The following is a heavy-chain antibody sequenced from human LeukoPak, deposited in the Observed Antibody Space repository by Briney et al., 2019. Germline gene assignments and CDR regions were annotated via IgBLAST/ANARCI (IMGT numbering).Heavy chain of an antibody. CDR2: TWHDGSRK. D-gene: IGHD3-22*01. V-gene: IGHV3-33*01. J-gene: IGHJ1*01. CDR1: GFTLSNYG. Sequence: GGSLRLSCAASGFTLSNYGMHWVRQAPGKGLEWVAATWHDGSRKYYAESVKGRFTISRDNARNTVYVQMDSLRAEDTAVCYCARDEGDSSGYYPGLWGQGTLVTVSS. CDR3: ARDEGDSSGYYPGL.